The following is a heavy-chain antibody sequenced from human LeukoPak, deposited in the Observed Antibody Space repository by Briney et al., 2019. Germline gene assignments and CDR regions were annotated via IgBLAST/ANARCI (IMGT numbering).Heavy chain of an antibody. CDR3: AREGLERIFHFDY. J-gene: IGHJ4*02. V-gene: IGHV3-23*01. Sequence: GGSLRLSCAASGFTFSSYAMSWVRQAPGKGLEWVSAISGSGGSTYYADSVKGRFTISRDNSKNTLYLQMNSLRAEDTALYYCAREGLERIFHFDYWGQGTLVTVSS. CDR2: ISGSGGST. D-gene: IGHD1-1*01. CDR1: GFTFSSYA.